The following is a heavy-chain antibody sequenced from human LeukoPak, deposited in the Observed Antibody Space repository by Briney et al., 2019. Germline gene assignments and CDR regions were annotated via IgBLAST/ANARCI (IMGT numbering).Heavy chain of an antibody. Sequence: PGGSLRLSCAASGFTFTNYAMHWVRQTPGKGLEWVALISSDGSKNICADPVKGRFTVSRDNSKNTLYLQMNSLRAEDTAVYYCVKGLVQTTMSYSVDYWGQGALVTVSS. CDR3: VKGLVQTTMSYSVDY. V-gene: IGHV3-30*18. J-gene: IGHJ4*02. D-gene: IGHD1-1*01. CDR1: GFTFTNYA. CDR2: ISSDGSKN.